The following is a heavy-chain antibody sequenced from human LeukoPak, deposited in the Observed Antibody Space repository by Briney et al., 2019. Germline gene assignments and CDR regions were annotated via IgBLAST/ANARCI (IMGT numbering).Heavy chain of an antibody. Sequence: GGSLRLSCAASGFTFSSYWMHWVRQAPGKGLVWVSHINSDGSSTTYADSVKGRFTMSRDNAKNTLYLQMNSLRAEDTAVYYCVRGNDFWSGYCDYWGQGTLVTVSS. CDR1: GFTFSSYW. V-gene: IGHV3-74*01. CDR3: VRGNDFWSGYCDY. CDR2: INSDGSST. D-gene: IGHD3-3*01. J-gene: IGHJ4*02.